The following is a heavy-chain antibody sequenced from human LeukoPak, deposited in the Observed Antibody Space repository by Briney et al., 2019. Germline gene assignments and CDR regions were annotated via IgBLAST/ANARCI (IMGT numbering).Heavy chain of an antibody. CDR1: GFTFSSFW. CDR3: AREDYYGMDL. V-gene: IGHV3-7*04. J-gene: IGHJ6*02. Sequence: GRSLRLSCAASGFTFSSFWMSWVRQAPGRGLEWVANINQDGSEKSFVDSVKGRFTISRDNAKNSMNLQMDSLRAEDTAVYYCAREDYYGMDLWGQGTTVTVSS. CDR2: INQDGSEK. D-gene: IGHD3-10*01.